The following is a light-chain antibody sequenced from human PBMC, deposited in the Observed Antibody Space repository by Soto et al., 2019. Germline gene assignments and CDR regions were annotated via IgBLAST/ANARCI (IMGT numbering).Light chain of an antibody. CDR3: YSFTTSNTYV. CDR2: EVY. CDR1: SSDVGSYNH. Sequence: SALTQPPSVSGSPGQSVTISCSGTSSDVGSYNHVSWYQQAPGTAPKVMIYEVYNRPSGVPDRFSGSKSGNTASLTISGLQPEDEADYYCYSFTTSNTYVFGTGTKLTVL. J-gene: IGLJ1*01. V-gene: IGLV2-18*02.